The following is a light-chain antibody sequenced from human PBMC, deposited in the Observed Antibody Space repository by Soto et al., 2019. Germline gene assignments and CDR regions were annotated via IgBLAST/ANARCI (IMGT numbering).Light chain of an antibody. CDR2: DTS. CDR1: QSVAGY. J-gene: IGKJ2*01. CDR3: HHRSNWRMYT. Sequence: ELVLTQSPAILSLSPGERATLSCKASQSVAGYLSWFQLKPGQGPKLLIYDTSNRATGAPTRFSASGSGTDFTLTISSLEPEDSATYFCHHRSNWRMYTFGQGTNVEIK. V-gene: IGKV3-11*01.